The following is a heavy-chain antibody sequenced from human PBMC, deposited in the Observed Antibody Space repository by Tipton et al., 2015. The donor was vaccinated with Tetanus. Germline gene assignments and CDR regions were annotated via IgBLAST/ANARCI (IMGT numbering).Heavy chain of an antibody. D-gene: IGHD6-19*01. Sequence: SLRLSCAASGFTFSSYEMNWVRQAPGKVLEWVSYISSSGSTIYYADSVKGRFTISRDNAKNSLYLQMNSLRAEDTAVYYCARLTGHSSGWDVSYWGQGTLVTVSS. CDR3: ARLTGHSSGWDVSY. J-gene: IGHJ4*02. CDR2: ISSSGSTI. V-gene: IGHV3-48*03. CDR1: GFTFSSYE.